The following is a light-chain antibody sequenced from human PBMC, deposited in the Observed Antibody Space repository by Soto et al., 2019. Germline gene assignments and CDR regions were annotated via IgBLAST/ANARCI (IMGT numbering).Light chain of an antibody. CDR1: QSISSW. Sequence: DIQMTQSPSTLSASVGDRVTITCRASQSISSWLAWYQQKPGKAPNLLIYKASSLESGVPSRFSGSGSGTAFTLTISSLPTDDFATYYCQQYNSYPLTFGGGTKVEIK. CDR2: KAS. CDR3: QQYNSYPLT. J-gene: IGKJ4*01. V-gene: IGKV1-5*03.